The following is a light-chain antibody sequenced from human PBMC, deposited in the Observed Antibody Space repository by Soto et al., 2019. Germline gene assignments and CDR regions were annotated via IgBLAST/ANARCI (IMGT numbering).Light chain of an antibody. V-gene: IGKV1-5*03. CDR3: QQYNTYPLT. Sequence: DIQMTQSPSTLSASVGDRVTITCRASQSISTRLAWYQQKPGKAPKLLIYKASSLEGGVPSRFSGSGSGTEFNITSSSLQPDDVATYYCQQYNTYPLTFGGGTTVDIE. J-gene: IGKJ4*01. CDR1: QSISTR. CDR2: KAS.